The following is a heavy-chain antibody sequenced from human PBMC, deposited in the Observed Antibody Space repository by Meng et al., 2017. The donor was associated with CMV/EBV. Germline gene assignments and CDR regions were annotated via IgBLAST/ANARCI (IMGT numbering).Heavy chain of an antibody. CDR3: ARGGGDTAMVDY. CDR2: TYYRSKWYN. CDR1: GDSVASNSAA. V-gene: IGHV6-1*01. D-gene: IGHD5-18*01. Sequence: SETLSLTCAISGDSVASNSAAWNWIRQSPSRGLEWLGRTYYRSKWYNDYAVAVKSRITINPDTSKNQFSLQLNSVTPEDTAVYYCARGGGDTAMVDYWGQGTLVTVSS. J-gene: IGHJ4*02.